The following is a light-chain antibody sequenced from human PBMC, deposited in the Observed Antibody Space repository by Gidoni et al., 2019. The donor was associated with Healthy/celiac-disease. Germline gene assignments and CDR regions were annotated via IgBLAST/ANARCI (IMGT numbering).Light chain of an antibody. V-gene: IGKV3D-20*01. CDR3: QQYGSSPFT. CDR1: QSVSSSY. Sequence: DSVLTHSPATHSLSPGERATRSCGASQSVSSSYLACYQQKPGLAPRLLIYDASSSATGIPDRFSGSWSGTAFTLTISILEPEDFAVYCCQQYGSSPFTFGPGTKVDIK. J-gene: IGKJ3*01. CDR2: DAS.